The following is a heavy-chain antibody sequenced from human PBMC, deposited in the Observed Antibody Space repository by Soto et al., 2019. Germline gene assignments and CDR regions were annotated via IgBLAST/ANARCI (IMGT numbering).Heavy chain of an antibody. CDR2: IYYSGST. CDR3: ARVNSYGYGFDY. V-gene: IGHV4-31*03. CDR1: GVSISSGGDY. J-gene: IGHJ4*02. D-gene: IGHD5-18*01. Sequence: QVQLQESRPGLVKPSQTLSLTCTVSGVSISSGGDYWSWIRKHPGKGLEWIGYIYYSGSTYYNPSLKSRVTISVDTSKHQFSLKLSSVTAADTAVYYCARVNSYGYGFDYWGQGTLVTVSS.